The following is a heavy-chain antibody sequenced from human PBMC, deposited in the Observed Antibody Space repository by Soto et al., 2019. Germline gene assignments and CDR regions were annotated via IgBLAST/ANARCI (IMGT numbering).Heavy chain of an antibody. V-gene: IGHV4-59*01. D-gene: IGHD6-13*01. CDR2: IYYSGST. Sequence: SETLSLTCTVSGGSISSYYWSWIRQPPGKGLEWIGYIYYSGSTNYNPSLKSRVTISVDTSKNQFSLKLSSVTAADTAVYYCARLREQQLVLDDAFDIWGQGTMVTVSS. CDR3: ARLREQQLVLDDAFDI. CDR1: GGSISSYY. J-gene: IGHJ3*02.